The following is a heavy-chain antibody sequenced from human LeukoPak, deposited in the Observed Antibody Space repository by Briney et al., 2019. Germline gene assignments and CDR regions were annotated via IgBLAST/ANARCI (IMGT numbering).Heavy chain of an antibody. CDR2: INHSGST. D-gene: IGHD3-22*01. J-gene: IGHJ5*02. CDR3: ARVLFGYYFP. V-gene: IGHV4-34*01. CDR1: GGSFSGYY. Sequence: PSETLSHTCAVYGGSFSGYYWSWIRQPPGKGLEWIGEINHSGSTNYNPSLKSRVTISVDTSKNQFSLKLSSVTAADTAVYYCARVLFGYYFPWGQGTLVTVSS.